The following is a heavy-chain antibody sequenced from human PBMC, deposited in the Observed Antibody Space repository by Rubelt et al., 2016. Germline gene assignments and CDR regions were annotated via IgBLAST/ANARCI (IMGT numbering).Heavy chain of an antibody. V-gene: IGHV1-46*01. CDR3: ARSPRYDFEDNWFDP. D-gene: IGHD3-3*01. Sequence: QVQLVQSGAEVKKPGASVKVSCKASGYTFTSYYMHWVRQAPGQGLEWMGIINPSVGSTSYAQKFQGGATVTRDTATSTVYMELSSLRPEDTAVYYGARSPRYDFEDNWFDPWGQGTLVTVSS. CDR1: GYTFTSYY. CDR2: INPSVGST. J-gene: IGHJ5*02.